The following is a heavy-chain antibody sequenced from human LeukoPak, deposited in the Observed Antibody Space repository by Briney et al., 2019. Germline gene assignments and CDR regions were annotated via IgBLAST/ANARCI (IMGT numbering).Heavy chain of an antibody. Sequence: GGSLRLSCAASGFTLTWHVMHWVRQAPGKALEYVSFIHHNGEMTSYAESVRGRFTVSRDNSKNTLFLELRSLRTDDTAVYYCVRDMTGKYSFDYWGQGTLVIVST. CDR3: VRDMTGKYSFDY. J-gene: IGHJ4*02. D-gene: IGHD3-9*01. CDR1: GFTLTWHV. V-gene: IGHV3-64D*06. CDR2: IHHNGEMT.